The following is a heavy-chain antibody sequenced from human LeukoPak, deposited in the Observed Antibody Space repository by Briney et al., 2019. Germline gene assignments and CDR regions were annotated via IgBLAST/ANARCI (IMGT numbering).Heavy chain of an antibody. CDR1: GFTFSSYS. V-gene: IGHV3-21*01. D-gene: IGHD3-22*01. CDR2: ISSSSSYI. CDR3: ARDAGYDSSGYYYWTPDFDY. Sequence: PGGSLRLSCAASGFTFSSYSMNWVRQAPGKGLEWVSSISSSSSYIYYADSVKGRFTISRDNAKNSLYLQMNSLRAEDTAVYYCARDAGYDSSGYYYWTPDFDYWGQGTLVTVSS. J-gene: IGHJ4*02.